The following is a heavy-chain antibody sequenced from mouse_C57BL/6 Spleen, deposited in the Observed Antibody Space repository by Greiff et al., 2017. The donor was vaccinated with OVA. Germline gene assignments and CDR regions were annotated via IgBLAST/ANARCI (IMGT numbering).Heavy chain of an antibody. CDR2: ISGGGGNT. Sequence: EVQVVESGGGLVKPGGSLKLSCAASGFTFSSYTMSWVRQTPEKRLEWVATISGGGGNTYYPDSVKGRFTISRDNAKKTLYLQMSSLRSEDTALYYCARHGGTGYFDYWGQGTTLTVFS. V-gene: IGHV5-9*01. D-gene: IGHD2-14*01. J-gene: IGHJ2*01. CDR1: GFTFSSYT. CDR3: ARHGGTGYFDY.